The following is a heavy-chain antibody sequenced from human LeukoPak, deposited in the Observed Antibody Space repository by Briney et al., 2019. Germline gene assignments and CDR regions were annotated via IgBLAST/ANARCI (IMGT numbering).Heavy chain of an antibody. Sequence: GGSLRLSCAASGLTFSNYGMHWVRQAPGKGLEWVAFILYDGTQKYYAESVKGRFAISRDNSKNTLYLQMNSLRAEDTAVYYCARDYTPTGTEYFDYWGQGTLVTASS. J-gene: IGHJ4*02. V-gene: IGHV3-30*02. CDR1: GLTFSNYG. CDR2: ILYDGTQK. D-gene: IGHD4-17*01. CDR3: ARDYTPTGTEYFDY.